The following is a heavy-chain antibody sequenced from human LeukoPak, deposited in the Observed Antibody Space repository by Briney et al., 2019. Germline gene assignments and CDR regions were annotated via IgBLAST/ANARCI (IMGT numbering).Heavy chain of an antibody. CDR1: GFTISSYG. V-gene: IGHV3-30*18. D-gene: IGHD3-22*01. J-gene: IGHJ4*02. Sequence: GGSLRLSCAVSGFTISSYGMHWVRQAPGKGLEWVAGISYDGNNKKYEDSVKGRFTISRDNSKNTLYLQMNSLRAEVTAVFYCAKDQNYYDVHFDYWGQGTLVTVYS. CDR3: AKDQNYYDVHFDY. CDR2: ISYDGNNK.